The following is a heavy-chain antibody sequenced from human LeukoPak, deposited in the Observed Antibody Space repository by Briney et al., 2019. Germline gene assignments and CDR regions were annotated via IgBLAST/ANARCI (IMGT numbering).Heavy chain of an antibody. J-gene: IGHJ4*03. CDR2: IYSVGATT. CDR3: AKDRGIRGHCSGGTCYTVY. D-gene: IGHD2-15*01. CDR1: GFTVSTNH. V-gene: IGHV3-53*01. Sequence: GGSLRLSCAASGFTVSTNHMSWVRQSPGQGLEWVSIIYSVGATTYYADSVRGRFTISRDDSKNTLYLQMNSLGAEDTAVYYCAKDRGIRGHCSGGTCYTVYCGQRSPLTVSS.